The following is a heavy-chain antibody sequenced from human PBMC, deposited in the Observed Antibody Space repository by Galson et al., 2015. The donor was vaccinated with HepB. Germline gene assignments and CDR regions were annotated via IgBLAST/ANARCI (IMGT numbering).Heavy chain of an antibody. D-gene: IGHD3-16*01. Sequence: SLRLSCAASGFSVSKYYMSWVRQAPGKGLEWVSVIYSGGNTYYADSVKGRLSISRDSTRDTVYLQMNSLRAEDTAVYYCARGGFYHYYYYMDVWGKGTTVTVYS. CDR3: ARGGFYHYYYYMDV. V-gene: IGHV3-53*01. CDR1: GFSVSKYY. J-gene: IGHJ6*03. CDR2: IYSGGNT.